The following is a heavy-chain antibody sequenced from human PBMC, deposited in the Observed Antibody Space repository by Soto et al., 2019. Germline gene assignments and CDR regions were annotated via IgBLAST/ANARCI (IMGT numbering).Heavy chain of an antibody. D-gene: IGHD3-16*01. Sequence: QVQLVESGGGVVQPGRSLRLSCAASGFTFSSYGMHWVRQAPGKGLEWVAVIWYDGSNKYYADSVKGRFTISRDNSKNTLYLQMNSLRAEDTAVYYCARDRRSGERGHYFDYWGQGTLVTVSS. V-gene: IGHV3-33*01. J-gene: IGHJ4*02. CDR1: GFTFSSYG. CDR2: IWYDGSNK. CDR3: ARDRRSGERGHYFDY.